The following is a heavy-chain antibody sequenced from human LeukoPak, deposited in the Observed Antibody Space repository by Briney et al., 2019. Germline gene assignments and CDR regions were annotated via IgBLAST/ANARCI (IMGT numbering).Heavy chain of an antibody. D-gene: IGHD3-16*01. CDR2: INPNSGGT. Sequence: ASVKVSCKASGCTFTRYYMHWVRQAPGQGLEWMGWINPNSGGTKYAQKFQGRVTITRDTSISTAYMELSRLRSDDTAVYYCARGGSKISWHTPDYWGQGTLVTVSS. CDR3: ARGGSKISWHTPDY. CDR1: GCTFTRYY. J-gene: IGHJ4*02. V-gene: IGHV1-2*02.